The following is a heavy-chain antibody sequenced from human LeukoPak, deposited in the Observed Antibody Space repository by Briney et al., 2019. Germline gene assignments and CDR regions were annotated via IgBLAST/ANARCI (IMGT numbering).Heavy chain of an antibody. V-gene: IGHV4-38-2*02. Sequence: PSETLSLTCTVSGYSISSGYYWGWIRQPPGKGLEWIGSIYHSGSTYYNPSLKSRVTISVDTSKNQFSLKLSSVTAADTAVYYCARSGTGSRAWYYYYMDVWGKGTTVTISS. CDR2: IYHSGST. CDR3: ARSGTGSRAWYYYYMDV. J-gene: IGHJ6*03. D-gene: IGHD3-10*01. CDR1: GYSISSGYY.